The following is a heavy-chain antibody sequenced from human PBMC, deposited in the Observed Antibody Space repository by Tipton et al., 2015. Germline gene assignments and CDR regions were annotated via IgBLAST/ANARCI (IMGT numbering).Heavy chain of an antibody. J-gene: IGHJ6*02. Sequence: LRLSCSVSSDSISKYYWSWIRQPPGKGLEWIGYISYTDGAHYNPALKSRVTISVDTSKNQFSLTLNSVAAADTAVYYCARDLEHGMGVWGHGTTVTVSS. CDR2: ISYTDGA. V-gene: IGHV4-59*01. CDR3: ARDLEHGMGV. D-gene: IGHD5-24*01. CDR1: SDSISKYY.